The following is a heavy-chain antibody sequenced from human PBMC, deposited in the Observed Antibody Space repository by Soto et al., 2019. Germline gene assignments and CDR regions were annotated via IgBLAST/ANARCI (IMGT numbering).Heavy chain of an antibody. CDR3: AREGDSNYMDV. J-gene: IGHJ6*03. CDR2: IYSGGST. Sequence: EVQLVESGGGLVQPGGSLRPSCAASGFTVSSNYMSWVRQAPGKGLEWVSVIYSGGSTYYADSVKGRFTISRDNSKNTLYLQMNSLRAEDTAVYYCAREGDSNYMDVWGKGTTVTVSS. V-gene: IGHV3-66*01. D-gene: IGHD2-21*01. CDR1: GFTVSSNY.